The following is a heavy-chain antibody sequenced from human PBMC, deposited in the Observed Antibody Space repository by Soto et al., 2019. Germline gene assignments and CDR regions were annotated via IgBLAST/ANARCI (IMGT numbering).Heavy chain of an antibody. CDR2: ISAYNGNT. Sequence: RASVKVSCKASGYTFTSYGISWVRQAPGQGLEWMGWISAYNGNTNYAQKLQGRVTMTTDTSTSTAYMELRSLRSDDTAVYYCARVGVNSGSLEGAFDIWGQGTMVTVSS. D-gene: IGHD1-26*01. J-gene: IGHJ3*02. CDR1: GYTFTSYG. V-gene: IGHV1-18*01. CDR3: ARVGVNSGSLEGAFDI.